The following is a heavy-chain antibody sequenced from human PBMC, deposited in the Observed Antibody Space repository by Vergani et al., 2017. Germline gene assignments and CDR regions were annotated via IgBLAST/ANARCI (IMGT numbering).Heavy chain of an antibody. Sequence: QVTLQESGPVLVKPTETLTLTCTVSGFSLSNARMGVSWIRQPPGKALEWLAHIFSNDEKSYSTSLKSRLTISKDTSKSQVVLTMTNMDPVDTATYYCARIVRDYYYYGMDVWGQGTTVTVSS. CDR3: ARIVRDYYYYGMDV. CDR1: GFSLSNARMG. J-gene: IGHJ6*02. CDR2: IFSNDEK. V-gene: IGHV2-26*01.